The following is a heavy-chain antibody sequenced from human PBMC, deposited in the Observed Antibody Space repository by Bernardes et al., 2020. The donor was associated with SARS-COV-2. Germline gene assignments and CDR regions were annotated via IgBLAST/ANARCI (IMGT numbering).Heavy chain of an antibody. CDR3: ARDLSHLVRRGFDL. CDR1: RGSIGSNY. V-gene: IGHV4-59*01. J-gene: IGHJ2*01. Sequence: SETLSLTCTVSRGSIGSNYWAWIRQPPGKGLEWIGYIYYSGTTNYNPSLKSRVTISVDRSQNQFSLNLSSVTPADTAVYYCARDLSHLVRRGFDLWGRGTLVTVSS. CDR2: IYYSGTT. D-gene: IGHD3-10*01.